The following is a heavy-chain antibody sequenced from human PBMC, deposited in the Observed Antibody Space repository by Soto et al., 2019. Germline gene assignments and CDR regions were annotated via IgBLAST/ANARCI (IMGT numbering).Heavy chain of an antibody. Sequence: EVQLVETGGGLIQPGGSLRLSCEVSGFSVSDSSMSWVRQAPGEGLEWVSVFYRGGSTDYADSVKGRGTVSRDTFKNTLXLQMXGXXVEDTAVYFCXRDLXXXXXXNXYYYGMDVWGQGTTVTVS. J-gene: IGHJ6*02. CDR2: FYRGGST. CDR1: GFSVSDSS. CDR3: XRDLXXXXXXNXYYYGMDV. V-gene: IGHV3-53*02.